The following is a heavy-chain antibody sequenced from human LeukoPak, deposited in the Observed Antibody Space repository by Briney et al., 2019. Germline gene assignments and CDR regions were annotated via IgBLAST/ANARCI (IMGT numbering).Heavy chain of an antibody. Sequence: PGGSLRLTCAASGITVSTNYMNWVRQAPGKGLEWVSAISGSGGSTYYADSVKGRFTISRDNSKNTLYLQMNSLRAEDTAVYYCAKDLRGRSPPSDDAFDIWGQGTMVTVSS. V-gene: IGHV3-23*01. D-gene: IGHD6-6*01. CDR2: ISGSGGST. CDR3: AKDLRGRSPPSDDAFDI. J-gene: IGHJ3*02. CDR1: GITVSTNY.